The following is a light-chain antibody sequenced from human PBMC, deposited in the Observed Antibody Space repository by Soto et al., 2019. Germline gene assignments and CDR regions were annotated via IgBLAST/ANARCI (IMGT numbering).Light chain of an antibody. CDR2: GAS. J-gene: IGKJ4*01. Sequence: EIVMTQSPATLSVSPGEGATLSCRASQSVHSSLAWYQQKPGQPPRLLIYGASTRATGIPARFSGSGSGTEFTLTISSLQSEDFAVHYCQQYDNWPPLTFGGGTKVEIE. CDR1: QSVHSS. V-gene: IGKV3-15*01. CDR3: QQYDNWPPLT.